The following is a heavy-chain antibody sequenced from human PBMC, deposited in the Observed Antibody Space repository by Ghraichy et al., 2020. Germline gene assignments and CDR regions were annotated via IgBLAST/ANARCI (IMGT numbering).Heavy chain of an antibody. J-gene: IGHJ6*03. CDR2: IKQDGSEK. CDR1: GFTFSSYW. CDR3: ARVQRTGAYPYYYYYMDV. V-gene: IGHV3-7*03. Sequence: GESLRLSCAASGFTFSSYWMNWVRQAPGKGLEWVANIKQDGSEKYYVDSVKGRFTISRDNAKNSLYLQMNSLRAEDTAVYYCARVQRTGAYPYYYYYMDVWGKGTTVTVSS. D-gene: IGHD2-8*02.